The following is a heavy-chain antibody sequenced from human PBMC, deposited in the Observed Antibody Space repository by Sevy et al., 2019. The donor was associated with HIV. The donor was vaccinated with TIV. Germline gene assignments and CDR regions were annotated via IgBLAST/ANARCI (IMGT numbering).Heavy chain of an antibody. Sequence: GGSLRLSCAASGFTFSSYSMNWVRQAPGKGLEWVSSISSTSNYIYYGDSVKGRYTISRDNAKNSLYLQMNSLRPEDTALYYCARSRASYYGMDVWGQGTTVTVSS. J-gene: IGHJ6*02. D-gene: IGHD6-6*01. CDR1: GFTFSSYS. CDR3: ARSRASYYGMDV. V-gene: IGHV3-21*04. CDR2: ISSTSNYI.